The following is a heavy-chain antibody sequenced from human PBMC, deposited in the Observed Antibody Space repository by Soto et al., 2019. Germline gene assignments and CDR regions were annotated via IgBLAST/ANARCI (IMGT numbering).Heavy chain of an antibody. CDR2: ISSASSET. J-gene: IGHJ4*02. V-gene: IGHV3-21*01. CDR1: GSTFSRVS. CDR3: ARVAY. Sequence: GGSLRLSCEASGSTFSRVSMNWARQVPGKGPEWVASISSASSETWYADSVKGRFIISRDNAQNSLLLQMNTLRPEDSAIYYCARVAYWGPGTQVTVSS.